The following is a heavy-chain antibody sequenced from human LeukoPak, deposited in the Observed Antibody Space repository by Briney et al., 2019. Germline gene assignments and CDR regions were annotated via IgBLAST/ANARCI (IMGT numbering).Heavy chain of an antibody. CDR3: ASYDSSGYYPPSYFDY. V-gene: IGHV4-31*03. CDR2: IYYSGST. CDR1: GGSISSGGYY. Sequence: NPSQTLSLTCTVSGGSISSGGYYWSWIRQHPGKGLEWIGYIYYSGSTYYNPSLKSRVTISVDTSKNQFSLKLSSVTAADTAVYYCASYDSSGYYPPSYFDYWGQGTLVTVSS. D-gene: IGHD3-22*01. J-gene: IGHJ4*02.